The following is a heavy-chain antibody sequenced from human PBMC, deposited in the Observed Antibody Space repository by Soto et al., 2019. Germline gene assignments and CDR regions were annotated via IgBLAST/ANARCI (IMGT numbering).Heavy chain of an antibody. CDR1: VFTFSSYA. V-gene: IGHV3-30-3*01. Sequence: VGSLRLSCAASVFTFSSYAMHCVRHSPGKWLEWVAVISYDGSNKYYADSVKGRFTISRDNSKNTLYLQMNSLRAEDTAVYYCARDSPYYYDSSGSFDIWGQGTRVTVSS. CDR2: ISYDGSNK. J-gene: IGHJ3*02. CDR3: ARDSPYYYDSSGSFDI. D-gene: IGHD3-22*01.